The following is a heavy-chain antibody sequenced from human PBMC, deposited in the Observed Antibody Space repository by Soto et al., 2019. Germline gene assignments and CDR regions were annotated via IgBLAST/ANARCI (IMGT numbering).Heavy chain of an antibody. D-gene: IGHD3-9*01. CDR3: ARGYYDILTGSPYWYFDL. J-gene: IGHJ2*01. V-gene: IGHV3-13*05. Sequence: GGSLRLSCAASGFTFSSYDMHWVRQATGKGLEWVSAIGTAGDPYYPGSVKGRFTISRENAKNSLYLQMNSLRAGDTAVYSCARGYYDILTGSPYWYFDLWGRGTRVTVSS. CDR2: IGTAGDP. CDR1: GFTFSSYD.